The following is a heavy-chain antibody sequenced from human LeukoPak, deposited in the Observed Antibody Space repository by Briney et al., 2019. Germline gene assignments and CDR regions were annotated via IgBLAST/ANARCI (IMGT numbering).Heavy chain of an antibody. Sequence: PSETLSLTCSVSGGSISSYYWSWIRQPPGKGLEWIGYIYHSGSTVYNPSLKSRVTLSLDTSKNQLSLKLSSVTAADTAVYYCARDGGGGYYDILTGYNGYNWFDPWGQGTLVTVSS. J-gene: IGHJ5*02. V-gene: IGHV4-59*01. CDR1: GGSISSYY. CDR3: ARDGGGGYYDILTGYNGYNWFDP. CDR2: IYHSGST. D-gene: IGHD3-9*01.